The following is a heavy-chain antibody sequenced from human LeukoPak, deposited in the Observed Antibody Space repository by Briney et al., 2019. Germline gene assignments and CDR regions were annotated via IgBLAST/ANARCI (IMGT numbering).Heavy chain of an antibody. CDR3: ARGLGYSGSYYCDY. CDR1: GFTFSSYG. D-gene: IGHD1-26*01. V-gene: IGHV3-30*02. Sequence: PGGSLRLSCAASGFTFSSYGMHWVRQAPGKGLEWVAFIRYDGSNKYYADSVKGRVTISRDNSKNTLYLQMNSLRAEDTAVYYCARGLGYSGSYYCDYWGQGTLVTVSS. CDR2: IRYDGSNK. J-gene: IGHJ4*02.